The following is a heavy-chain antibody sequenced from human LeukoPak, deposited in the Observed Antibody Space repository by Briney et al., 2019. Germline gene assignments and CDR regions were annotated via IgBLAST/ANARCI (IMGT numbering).Heavy chain of an antibody. CDR2: IYYSGST. D-gene: IGHD3/OR15-3a*01. V-gene: IGHV4-59*08. CDR3: ARGTRNFDY. Sequence: SETLSLTCSVSGVSISSFYWSWIRQPPGKGLEWIGYIYYSGSTNYNPSLKSRVTISVDTSKNQFSLKLSSVTAADTAVYYCARGTRNFDYWGQGTLVTVSS. J-gene: IGHJ4*02. CDR1: GVSISSFY.